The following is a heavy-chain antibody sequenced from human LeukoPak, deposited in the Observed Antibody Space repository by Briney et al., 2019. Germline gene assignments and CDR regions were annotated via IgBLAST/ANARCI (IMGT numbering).Heavy chain of an antibody. D-gene: IGHD6-6*01. CDR1: GGSFSGYY. V-gene: IGHV4-34*01. CDR3: ARVTNSSSPDY. J-gene: IGHJ4*02. CDR2: INHSGSI. Sequence: PSETLSLTCAVYGGSFSGYYWSWIRQPPGKGLEWIGEINHSGSINYNPSLKSRVTISVDTSKNQFSLKLSSVTAADTAVYYCARVTNSSSPDYWGQGTLVTVSS.